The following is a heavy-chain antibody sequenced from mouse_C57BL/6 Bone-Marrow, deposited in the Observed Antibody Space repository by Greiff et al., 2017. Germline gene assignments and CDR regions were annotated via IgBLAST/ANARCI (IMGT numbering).Heavy chain of an antibody. Sequence: QVQLQQSGAELVKPGASVKISCKASGYAFSSYWMNWVKQRPGKGLEWIGQIYPGDGDTNYNGKFKGKATLTADKSSSTAYMQLSSLTSEDSAVYFCARKAPYYYGSRSFDYWGQGTTLTVSS. CDR3: ARKAPYYYGSRSFDY. D-gene: IGHD1-1*01. CDR1: GYAFSSYW. V-gene: IGHV1-80*01. CDR2: IYPGDGDT. J-gene: IGHJ2*01.